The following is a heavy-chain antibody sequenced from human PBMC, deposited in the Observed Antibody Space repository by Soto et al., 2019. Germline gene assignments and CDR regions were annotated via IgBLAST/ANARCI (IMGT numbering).Heavy chain of an antibody. D-gene: IGHD2-15*01. CDR1: GGSISSYY. CDR3: ARLYCSGGSCHYYYYGMDV. CDR2: IYYSGST. V-gene: IGHV4-59*01. Sequence: SETLSLTCTVSGGSISSYYWCWIRQPPGKGMEWIGYIYYSGSTNYNPSLKSRVTISVYTTKNQFSLKLSSVTAADTAVYYCARLYCSGGSCHYYYYGMDVWGQGTTVTVSS. J-gene: IGHJ6*02.